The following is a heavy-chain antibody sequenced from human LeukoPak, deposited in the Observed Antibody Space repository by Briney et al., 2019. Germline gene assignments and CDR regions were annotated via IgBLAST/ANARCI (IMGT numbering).Heavy chain of an antibody. Sequence: SETLSLTCAVYGGSLSGYYWSWIRQPPGKGLEWIGEINHSGSTNYNPSLKSRVTISVDTSKNQLSLKLSSVTAADTAVYYCARDLRDNLWGQGTLVTVSS. CDR3: ARDLRDNL. CDR1: GGSLSGYY. V-gene: IGHV4-34*01. CDR2: INHSGST. J-gene: IGHJ5*02.